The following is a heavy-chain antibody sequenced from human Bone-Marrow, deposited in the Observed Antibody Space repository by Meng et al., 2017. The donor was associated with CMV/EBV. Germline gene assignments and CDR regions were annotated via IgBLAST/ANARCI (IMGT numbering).Heavy chain of an antibody. CDR1: GGSFSGYY. CDR3: ARDSSSRISNYYYGMDV. Sequence: SETLSLTCAVYGGSFSGYYWSWIRQPPGKGLEWIGEINHSGSTNYNPSLKSRVTISVDTSKNQFSLKLSSVTAADTAVYYCARDSSSRISNYYYGMDVWGQGITVTASS. CDR2: INHSGST. V-gene: IGHV4-34*01. D-gene: IGHD6-6*01. J-gene: IGHJ6*02.